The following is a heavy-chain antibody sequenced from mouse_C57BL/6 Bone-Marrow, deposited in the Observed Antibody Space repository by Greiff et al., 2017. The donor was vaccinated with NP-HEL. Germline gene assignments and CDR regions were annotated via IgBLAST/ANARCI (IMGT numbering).Heavy chain of an antibody. D-gene: IGHD2-5*01. CDR1: GFTFRSYA. Sequence: EVKLMESGGGLVKPGGSLKLSCAASGFTFRSYAMSWVRQTPEKRLEWVATISDGGSYTYYPDNVKGRFTISRDNAKNNLYLQMGHLKSEDTAMYYCARGTIVTSYWYFDVWGTGTTVTVSS. CDR2: ISDGGSYT. CDR3: ARGTIVTSYWYFDV. J-gene: IGHJ1*03. V-gene: IGHV5-4*03.